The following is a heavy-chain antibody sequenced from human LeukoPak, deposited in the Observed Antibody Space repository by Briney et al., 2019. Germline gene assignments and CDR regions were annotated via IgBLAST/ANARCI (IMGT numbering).Heavy chain of an antibody. Sequence: PGGSLRLSCAASGFTFSSYAMHRVRQAPGKGLEWVAVISYDGSNKYYADSVKGRFTISRDNSKNTLYLQMNSLRAEDTAVYYCAKDRLNYYGSGSRLFDYWGQGTLVTVSS. CDR2: ISYDGSNK. D-gene: IGHD3-10*01. CDR3: AKDRLNYYGSGSRLFDY. J-gene: IGHJ4*02. V-gene: IGHV3-30-3*01. CDR1: GFTFSSYA.